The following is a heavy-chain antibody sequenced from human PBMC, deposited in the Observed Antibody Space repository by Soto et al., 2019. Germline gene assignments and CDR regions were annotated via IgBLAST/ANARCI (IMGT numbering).Heavy chain of an antibody. J-gene: IGHJ6*02. CDR2: IDPSDSYT. CDR3: AAPKQLSMGYYYGMDV. V-gene: IGHV5-10-1*01. D-gene: IGHD2-2*01. CDR1: GYSFTSYW. Sequence: PGESLKISCKGSGYSFTSYWISWVRQMPGKGLEWMGRIDPSDSYTNYSPSFQGHVTISADKSISTAYLQWSSLKASDTAMYYCAAPKQLSMGYYYGMDVWGQGTTVTGSS.